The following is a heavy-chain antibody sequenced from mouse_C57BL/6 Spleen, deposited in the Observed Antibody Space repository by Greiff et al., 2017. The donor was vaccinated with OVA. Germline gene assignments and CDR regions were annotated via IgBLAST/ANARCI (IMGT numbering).Heavy chain of an antibody. V-gene: IGHV1-26*01. J-gene: IGHJ4*01. Sequence: EVQLQQSGPELVKPGASVKISCKASGYTFTDYYMNWVKQSHGKSLEWIGDINPNNGGTSYNQKFKGKATLTVDKSSSTAYMELRSLTSEDSAVYYCASLFITTVVATHYYAMDYWGQGTSVTVSS. CDR2: INPNNGGT. CDR3: ASLFITTVVATHYYAMDY. CDR1: GYTFTDYY. D-gene: IGHD1-1*01.